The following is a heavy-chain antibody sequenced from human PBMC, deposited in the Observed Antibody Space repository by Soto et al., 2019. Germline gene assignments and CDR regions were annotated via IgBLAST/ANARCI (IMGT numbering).Heavy chain of an antibody. CDR2: IKSKTDGGTT. D-gene: IGHD3-16*02. J-gene: IGHJ4*02. CDR3: TTAPYIWGSYLSHF. V-gene: IGHV3-15*01. Sequence: PGGSLRLSFAASGFTFSNAWMSWVRQAPGKALEWVGRIKSKTDGGTTDYAAPVKGRFTISRDDSKYTLYLQMNSLKTEDTAVYYCTTAPYIWGSYLSHFWGQGTLVTVSS. CDR1: GFTFSNAW.